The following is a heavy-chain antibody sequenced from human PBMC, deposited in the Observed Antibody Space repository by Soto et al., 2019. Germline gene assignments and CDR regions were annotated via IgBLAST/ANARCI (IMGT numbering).Heavy chain of an antibody. V-gene: IGHV3-30-3*01. J-gene: IGHJ4*02. CDR1: GFTFSSYA. Sequence: QVQLVESGGGVVQPGRSLRLSCAASGFTFSSYAIHWVRQAPGKGLEWVAVISYDGSNKYYADSVKGRFTISRDNSKNTLYLQMNSLRAEDTAVYYCARVQFVVVVPADDYWGQGTLVTVSS. D-gene: IGHD2-2*01. CDR2: ISYDGSNK. CDR3: ARVQFVVVVPADDY.